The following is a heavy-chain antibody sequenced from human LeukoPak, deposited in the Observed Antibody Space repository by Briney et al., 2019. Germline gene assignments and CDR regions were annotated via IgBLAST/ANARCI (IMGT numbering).Heavy chain of an antibody. Sequence: GGSLRLSCAASGFTFSSYGMHWVRQAPGKGLEWVALIGHDGGYQYYADSVKGRITISRDESKNTVYLQMNSLRVEDTGVYYCAKDRFGSWSFDYWGQGTLVTVSS. V-gene: IGHV3-30*02. CDR3: AKDRFGSWSFDY. CDR2: IGHDGGYQ. CDR1: GFTFSSYG. J-gene: IGHJ4*02. D-gene: IGHD6-13*01.